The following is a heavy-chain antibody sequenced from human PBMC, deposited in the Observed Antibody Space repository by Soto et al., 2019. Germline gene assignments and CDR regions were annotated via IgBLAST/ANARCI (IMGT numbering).Heavy chain of an antibody. CDR3: ASGGGTSVSYYYGMDV. V-gene: IGHV1-18*01. CDR2: ISAYNGNT. J-gene: IGHJ6*02. Sequence: QVQLVQSGAEVKKPGASVKVSCKASGYTFTSYGISWVRQAPGQGLEWMGWISAYNGNTNYAQKLQGRVTMTTDTSARTANMELRSLRSDDTAVYYGASGGGTSVSYYYGMDVWGQETTVTVCS. CDR1: GYTFTSYG. D-gene: IGHD2-8*01.